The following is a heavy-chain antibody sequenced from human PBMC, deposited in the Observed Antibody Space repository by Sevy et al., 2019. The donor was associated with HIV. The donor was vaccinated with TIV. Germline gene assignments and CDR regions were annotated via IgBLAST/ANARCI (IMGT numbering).Heavy chain of an antibody. CDR1: GFSLSTSGVG. Sequence: SGPTLVKPTQTLTLTCTFSGFSLSTSGVGVGWIRQPPGKALEWHALIYWNDDKRYSPSLKSRLTITKDTSKNQEVLKMTNMDPEDTATYYCANTGGYGDDDGMDVWGQGTTVTVSS. J-gene: IGHJ6*02. D-gene: IGHD4-17*01. CDR3: ANTGGYGDDDGMDV. CDR2: IYWNDDK. V-gene: IGHV2-5*01.